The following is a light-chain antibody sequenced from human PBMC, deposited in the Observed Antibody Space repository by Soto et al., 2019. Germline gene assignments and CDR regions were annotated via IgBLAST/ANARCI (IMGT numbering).Light chain of an antibody. CDR1: QGIGDT. J-gene: IGKJ1*01. Sequence: EVLLTQSPSTLSVSPGDGVTISCRASQGIGDTLAWYQHKPGQTPRLLIYDTSARATGVPARFSGSGSGTDFTLTISRLEPEDFALYYCQQYGVSPRTFGQGTKVDI. V-gene: IGKV3-20*01. CDR2: DTS. CDR3: QQYGVSPRT.